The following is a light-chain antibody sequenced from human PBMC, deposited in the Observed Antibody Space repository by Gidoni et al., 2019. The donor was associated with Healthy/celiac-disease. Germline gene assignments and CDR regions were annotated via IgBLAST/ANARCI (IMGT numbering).Light chain of an antibody. V-gene: IGKV1-5*03. CDR2: KAS. Sequence: LPLTHSPSTLSASVGDRVTITCRASQSISSWLAWYQQKPGKAPKLLIYKASSLESGVPSRFSGSGSGTEFTLTISRLQPDDFATYYCQQYNSYSWTFGQGTKVEIK. J-gene: IGKJ1*01. CDR1: QSISSW. CDR3: QQYNSYSWT.